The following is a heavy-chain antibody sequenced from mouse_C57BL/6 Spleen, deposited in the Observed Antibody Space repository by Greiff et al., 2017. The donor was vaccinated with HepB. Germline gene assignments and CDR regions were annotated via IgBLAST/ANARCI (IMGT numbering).Heavy chain of an antibody. J-gene: IGHJ4*01. CDR2: IDPANGNT. CDR3: AINYYGSSYVGYAMDY. V-gene: IGHV14-3*01. D-gene: IGHD1-1*01. CDR1: GFNIKNTY. Sequence: EVQLQQSVAELVRPGASVKLSCTASGFNIKNTYMHWVKQRPEQGLEWIGRIDPANGNTKYAPKFQGKATITADTSSNTAYLQLSSLTSEDTAIYYCAINYYGSSYVGYAMDYWGQGTSVTVSS.